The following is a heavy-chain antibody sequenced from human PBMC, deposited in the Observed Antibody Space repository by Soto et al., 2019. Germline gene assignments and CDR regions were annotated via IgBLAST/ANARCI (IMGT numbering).Heavy chain of an antibody. CDR1: GYTFTGYY. CDR2: INPNSGGT. V-gene: IGHV1-2*02. D-gene: IGHD6-6*01. CDR3: ARDRGRFSSSSFYAWFDP. Sequence: QVQLVQSGAEVKKPGASVKVSCKASGYTFTGYYMHWVRQAPGQGLEWMGWINPNSGGTNYAQKFQGRVTMTRDTSISTAYMELSRLRSADTAVYYCARDRGRFSSSSFYAWFDPWGQGTLVTVSS. J-gene: IGHJ5*02.